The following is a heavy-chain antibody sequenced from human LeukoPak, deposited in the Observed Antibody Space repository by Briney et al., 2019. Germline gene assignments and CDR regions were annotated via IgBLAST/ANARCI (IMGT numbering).Heavy chain of an antibody. V-gene: IGHV1-2*02. D-gene: IGHD2-2*02. J-gene: IGHJ4*02. CDR3: ARDGDLPAAIRVDY. Sequence: ASVKVSCKASGYTFTGFYMHWVRQAPGQGLEWMGWINPNSGGTNYAQKFQGRVTMTRDTSISTAYMELSRLRSDDTAVYYCARDGDLPAAIRVDYWGQGTLVTVSS. CDR2: INPNSGGT. CDR1: GYTFTGFY.